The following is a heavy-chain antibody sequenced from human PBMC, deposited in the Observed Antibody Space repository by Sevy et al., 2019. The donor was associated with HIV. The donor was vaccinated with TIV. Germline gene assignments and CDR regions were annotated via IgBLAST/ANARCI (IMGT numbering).Heavy chain of an antibody. CDR3: TKDLTKTNYDFWSGYFFDY. CDR1: GFTFDDYA. D-gene: IGHD3-3*01. J-gene: IGHJ4*02. CDR2: ISWNSGSI. Sequence: GGSLRLSCAASGFTFDDYAMHWVRQAPGKGLEWVSGISWNSGSIGYADSVKGRFTTSRDNAKNSLYLQMNSLRAEDTALYYCTKDLTKTNYDFWSGYFFDYWGQGTLVTVSS. V-gene: IGHV3-9*01.